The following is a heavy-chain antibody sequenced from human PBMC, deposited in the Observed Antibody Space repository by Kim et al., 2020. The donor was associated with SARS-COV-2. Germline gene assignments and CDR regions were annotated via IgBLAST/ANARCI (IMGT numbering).Heavy chain of an antibody. J-gene: IGHJ4*01. CDR1: GFTFSGSG. Sequence: GGSLRLSCAASGFTFSGSGMHWVRQTPGKGLVWVARINSDASSTSYAYSVKGRFSISIYNAKNKLYLQMNSLRPENTAVDDCARVGHLGTEYWG. D-gene: IGHD1-26*01. V-gene: IGHV3-74*01. CDR3: ARVGHLGTEY. CDR2: INSDASST.